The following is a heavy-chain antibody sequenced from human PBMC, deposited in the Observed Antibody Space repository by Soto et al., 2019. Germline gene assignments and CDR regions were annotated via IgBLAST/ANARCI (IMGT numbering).Heavy chain of an antibody. Sequence: ASVKVSCKASGYTFISYPIHWVRQAPGQGLEWMGWIHAGNGKTKYSQKFQDRVTLSRDTSASTTYMEVSSLTSEDTAVYYCARNEDYWGQGTLVTVSS. CDR3: ARNEDY. CDR1: GYTFISYP. D-gene: IGHD1-1*01. J-gene: IGHJ4*02. V-gene: IGHV1-3*01. CDR2: IHAGNGKT.